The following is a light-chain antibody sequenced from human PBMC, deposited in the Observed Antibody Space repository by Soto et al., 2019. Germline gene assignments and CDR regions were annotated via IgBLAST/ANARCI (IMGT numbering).Light chain of an antibody. CDR2: SNN. J-gene: IGLJ2*01. Sequence: SVLTQAPSASGTPGQRVTISCSGSTSNIGSNTVNWYQQLPGTAPKLLIYSNNKRPSGVPDRFSGSKSGTSASLAISGLQSEDEADYPCAAWDDSLHGPVFGGGTKLTVL. CDR1: TSNIGSNT. CDR3: AAWDDSLHGPV. V-gene: IGLV1-44*01.